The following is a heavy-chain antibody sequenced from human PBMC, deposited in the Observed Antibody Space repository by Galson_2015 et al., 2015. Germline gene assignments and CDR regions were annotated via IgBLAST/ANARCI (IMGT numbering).Heavy chain of an antibody. CDR3: ARDADGITIFGVVIEGLDY. D-gene: IGHD3-3*01. J-gene: IGHJ4*02. Sequence: SLRLSCAASGFTFSSYWMSWVRQAPGKGLEWVANIKQDGSERYYVDSVKGRFTISRDNAKNSLYLQMNSLSAEDTAVYYCARDADGITIFGVVIEGLDYWGQGTLVTVSS. CDR2: IKQDGSER. V-gene: IGHV3-7*03. CDR1: GFTFSSYW.